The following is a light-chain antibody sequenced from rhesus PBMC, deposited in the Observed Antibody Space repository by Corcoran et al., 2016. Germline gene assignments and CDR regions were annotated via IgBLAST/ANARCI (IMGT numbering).Light chain of an antibody. CDR3: QQSDDLPYS. V-gene: IGKV1S8*01. CDR2: AAS. Sequence: DIQMTQSPSSLSASVGARVTITCRASQTIGRYLAWYQQKPGKVPKLLLCAASSLASGVPSRFSGSGSGTVFTLTSSSLQPEDFAIYSCQQSDDLPYSFGQGTKVEIK. J-gene: IGKJ2*01. CDR1: QTIGRY.